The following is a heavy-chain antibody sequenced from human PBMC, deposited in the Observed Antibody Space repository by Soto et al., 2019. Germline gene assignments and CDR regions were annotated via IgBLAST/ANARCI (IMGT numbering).Heavy chain of an antibody. V-gene: IGHV3-23*01. CDR1: GFTFISYA. D-gene: IGHD2-2*02. Sequence: WGSLRLSCAASGFTFISYAIIFFRHSPFKWLEWVSAISGSGGSTYYADSVKGRFTISRDNSKNTLYLQMNSLRAEDTAVYYCAKDTRTDIVVVPAAIRAYYGMDVWGQGTTVTVSS. CDR2: ISGSGGST. CDR3: AKDTRTDIVVVPAAIRAYYGMDV. J-gene: IGHJ6*02.